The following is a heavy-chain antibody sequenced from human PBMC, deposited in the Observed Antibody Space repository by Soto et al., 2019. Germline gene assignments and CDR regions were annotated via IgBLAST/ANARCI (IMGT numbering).Heavy chain of an antibody. CDR2: IYYTGST. CDR1: SDSIKTYY. J-gene: IGHJ4*02. V-gene: IGHV4-59*08. Sequence: QVQLQESGPGLVKPSETLSLTCSVSSDSIKTYYWSWIRQPTGQGLEWIGHIYYTGSTNYNPSLKGRVTISVDTSQNQFSLQLSTVTAADTAVYSCAGLRKRLDKNFAYWGQGTLVTVSS. D-gene: IGHD1-1*01. CDR3: AGLRKRLDKNFAY.